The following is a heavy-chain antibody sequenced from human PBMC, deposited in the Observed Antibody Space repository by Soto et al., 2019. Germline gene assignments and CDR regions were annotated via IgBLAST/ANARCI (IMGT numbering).Heavy chain of an antibody. Sequence: QVQLVESGGGVVQPGRSLRLSCAASGFTFSSYGMHWVRQAPGKGLEWVAVISYDGSNKYYADSVKGRFTISRDNSKNTLYLQMNSLRAEDTAVYYCATWFGAFDYCGQGTLVTVSS. D-gene: IGHD3-10*01. CDR1: GFTFSSYG. CDR3: ATWFGAFDY. J-gene: IGHJ4*02. V-gene: IGHV3-30*03. CDR2: ISYDGSNK.